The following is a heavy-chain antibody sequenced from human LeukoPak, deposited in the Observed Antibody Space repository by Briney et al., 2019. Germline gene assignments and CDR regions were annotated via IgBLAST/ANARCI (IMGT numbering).Heavy chain of an antibody. V-gene: IGHV3-48*03. CDR3: ARGGDYNWFDP. CDR2: ISSSGSTI. CDR1: GFTFSSYE. Sequence: GGSLRLSCAASGFTFSSYEMNWVRQAPGKGLEWVSYISSSGSTIYYADSVKGRFTISRDNAKNSLYLQMNSLRAEDTAVYYCARGGDYNWFDPWGQGTLVTVSS. J-gene: IGHJ5*02. D-gene: IGHD3-10*01.